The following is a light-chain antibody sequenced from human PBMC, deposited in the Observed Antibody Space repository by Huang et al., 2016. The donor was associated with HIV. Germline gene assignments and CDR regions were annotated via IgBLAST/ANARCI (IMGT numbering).Light chain of an antibody. CDR2: EAS. J-gene: IGKJ4*01. CDR3: QQFNNWPPA. Sequence: ETLMTQFPATLSVSPGERATLSCRASQNVRNNLAWYQQKPGQAPRLLFYEASSRATGVPCRFSDSGSGVDFTLTISSLQSEDFAVYYCQQFNNWPPAFGGGTTVEIK. CDR1: QNVRNN. V-gene: IGKV3-15*01.